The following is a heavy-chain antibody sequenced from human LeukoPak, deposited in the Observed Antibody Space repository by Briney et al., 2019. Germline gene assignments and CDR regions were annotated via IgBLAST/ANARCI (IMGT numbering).Heavy chain of an antibody. Sequence: PGGSLRLSCAASGFTVSSNYMSWVRQAPGKGLEWVSVIYSGGSTYYADSVMGRFTISRDNAENSLYLQMNSLRVEDTAVYYCAISSSARGGFDYWGQGTLVTVSS. V-gene: IGHV3-53*01. CDR3: AISSSARGGFDY. J-gene: IGHJ4*02. D-gene: IGHD6-19*01. CDR2: IYSGGST. CDR1: GFTVSSNY.